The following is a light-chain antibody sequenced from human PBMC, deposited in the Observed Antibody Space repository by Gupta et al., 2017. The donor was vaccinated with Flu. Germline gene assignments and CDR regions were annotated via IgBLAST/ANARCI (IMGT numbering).Light chain of an antibody. CDR1: QSVSSN. CDR2: DAS. J-gene: IGKJ1*01. V-gene: IGKV3-15*01. Sequence: EIEMTQSPATLSVSPGERATLSCRASQSVSSNLAWYQQKPGQAPRLLIYDASTRATGMPARFSGSGSGTEFTLTISSLQSEDFAVYYCQQYHNWPPWTFGQGTKVEIK. CDR3: QQYHNWPPWT.